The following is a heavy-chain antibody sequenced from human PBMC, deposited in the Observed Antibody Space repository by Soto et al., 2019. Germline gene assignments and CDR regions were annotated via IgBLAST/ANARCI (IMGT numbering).Heavy chain of an antibody. Sequence: EVQLVESGGGLVQPGGSLRLSCVASGFTFTSYSMNWVRQAPGKGLEWVSYIISSSSAIHYADSVKGRFTISSDNDKKSVYPQMKNLRDEGAAVNYCSKAASPNRYGYAYLCQGTLVTVSS. D-gene: IGHD5-18*01. CDR3: SKAASPNRYGYAY. J-gene: IGHJ4*02. CDR1: GFTFTSYS. CDR2: IISSSSAI. V-gene: IGHV3-48*02.